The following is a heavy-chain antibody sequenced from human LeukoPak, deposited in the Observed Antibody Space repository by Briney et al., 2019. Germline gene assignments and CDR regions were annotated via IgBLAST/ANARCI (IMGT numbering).Heavy chain of an antibody. Sequence: GVSLRLSCTGSGFTFGDYSMTWVRQAPGKGLEWVGFIRSKASGETTEYAASVKGRFNISRDDSKNVAYLQMNSLKPEHTAVYYCTRDGSYYYYYYMDVWGTGTTVTVSS. CDR1: GFTFGDYS. CDR3: TRDGSYYYYYYMDV. V-gene: IGHV3-49*04. CDR2: IRSKASGETT. D-gene: IGHD1-26*01. J-gene: IGHJ6*03.